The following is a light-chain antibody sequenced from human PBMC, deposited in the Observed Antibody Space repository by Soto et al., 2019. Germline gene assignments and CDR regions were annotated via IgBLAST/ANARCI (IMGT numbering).Light chain of an antibody. Sequence: DIQMTQSPSSLSASVGDRVTVTCRASQSIGRYLNWYQHKAGKAPKLLICAASSLPSGVPSRFSGSGSGTDFTLTISSLQPEDSATYYCHQGVSTPFTFGPGTKVAVK. V-gene: IGKV1-39*01. CDR2: AAS. CDR1: QSIGRY. J-gene: IGKJ3*01. CDR3: HQGVSTPFT.